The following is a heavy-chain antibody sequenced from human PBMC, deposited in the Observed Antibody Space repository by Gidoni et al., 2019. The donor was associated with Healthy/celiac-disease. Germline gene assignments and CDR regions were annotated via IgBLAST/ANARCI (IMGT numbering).Heavy chain of an antibody. V-gene: IGHV4-39*01. J-gene: IGHJ4*02. D-gene: IGHD1-1*01. Sequence: QLQLQESGPGLVKPSETLSLTCTVSGGSSSSSSYYWGWIRQPPGKGLEWIGSIYYSGGTYYNPSLKSRVTISVDTSKNQFSLKLSSVTAADTAVYYCARWEPRTGFDYWGQGTLVTVSS. CDR2: IYYSGGT. CDR1: GGSSSSSSYY. CDR3: ARWEPRTGFDY.